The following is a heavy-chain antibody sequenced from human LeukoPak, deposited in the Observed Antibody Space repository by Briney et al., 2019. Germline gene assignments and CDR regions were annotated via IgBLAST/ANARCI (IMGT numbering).Heavy chain of an antibody. CDR2: FSYSGST. Sequence: SETLSLTCTVSGGSISSYYWSWIRQPPGKGLEWIGYFSYSGSTNHNPSLKGRVTISGDKSKNQFSLKLSSVTAADTAVYYCARQDYYGSGSPGLFDYWGQGTLVTVSS. J-gene: IGHJ4*02. V-gene: IGHV4-59*08. D-gene: IGHD3-10*01. CDR3: ARQDYYGSGSPGLFDY. CDR1: GGSISSYY.